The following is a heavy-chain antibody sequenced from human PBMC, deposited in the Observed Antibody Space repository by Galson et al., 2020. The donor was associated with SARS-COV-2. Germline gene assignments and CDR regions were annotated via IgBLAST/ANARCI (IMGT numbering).Heavy chain of an antibody. D-gene: IGHD3-16*02. J-gene: IGHJ5*02. CDR3: ATLHYDYVWGTYRQILGGWFDP. Sequence: ASVKVSCKVSGYTLSELSMHWVRQAPGKGLEWMGGFAPEDGEKIYAQKFQGRVTMTEDTSTDTAYMELSSLRSEDTAMYYCATLHYDYVWGTYRQILGGWFDPWGQGTLVTVSS. V-gene: IGHV1-24*01. CDR2: FAPEDGEK. CDR1: GYTLSELS.